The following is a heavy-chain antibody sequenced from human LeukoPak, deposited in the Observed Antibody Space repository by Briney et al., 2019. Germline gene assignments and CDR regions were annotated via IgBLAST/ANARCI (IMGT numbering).Heavy chain of an antibody. Sequence: GESLKISCKGSGYSFTSYWLGWVRQIPGKGLEWMGIIYPGDSDTRYSPSFQGQVTISADKSISIAFLQCSSLKASDTAMYYCARSISSSGEAPTEHDYWGQGTLVTVPS. V-gene: IGHV5-51*01. D-gene: IGHD6-6*01. CDR1: GYSFTSYW. CDR3: ARSISSSGEAPTEHDY. CDR2: IYPGDSDT. J-gene: IGHJ4*02.